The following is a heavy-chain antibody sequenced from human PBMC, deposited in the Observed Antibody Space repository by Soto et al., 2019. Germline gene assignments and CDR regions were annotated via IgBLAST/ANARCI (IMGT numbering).Heavy chain of an antibody. CDR1: GGTLSPNY. D-gene: IGHD5-18*01. CDR2: IYYGGST. V-gene: IGHV4-59*08. Sequence: SETLSLTCIVSGGTLSPNYWAWIRQPPGNGLEWIGYIYYGGSTNYNPSLDSRVTISLDTSKNQFSLKLSSVTAADTAVYYCARTQLWTYYFDYWGQGTLVTVSS. J-gene: IGHJ4*02. CDR3: ARTQLWTYYFDY.